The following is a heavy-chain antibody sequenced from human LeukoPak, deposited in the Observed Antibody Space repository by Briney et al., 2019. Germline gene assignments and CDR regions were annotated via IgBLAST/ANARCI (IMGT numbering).Heavy chain of an antibody. D-gene: IGHD1-7*01. Sequence: SETLSLTCIVSGGSISSSTYYWGWIRQPPGKGLEWIGTIYYSGSTYYNPSLKSRVTISVDTSKNQFSLKLSSVTAADTAVYYCARDRDWNYGAGAFDIWGQGTMVTVSS. V-gene: IGHV4-39*07. CDR1: GGSISSSTYY. CDR2: IYYSGST. J-gene: IGHJ3*02. CDR3: ARDRDWNYGAGAFDI.